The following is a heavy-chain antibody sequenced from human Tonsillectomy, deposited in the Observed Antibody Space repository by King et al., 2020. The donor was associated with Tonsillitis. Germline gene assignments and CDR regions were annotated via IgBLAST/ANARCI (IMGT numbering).Heavy chain of an antibody. CDR1: GASISSGGYS. V-gene: IGHV4-30-2*01. CDR3: DGGGYSYRLGAFDI. CDR2: IYQSGST. D-gene: IGHD5-18*01. Sequence: QLQESGSRLVRPSQTLSLTCAVSGASISSGGYSWSWIRQPPGKGLEWIGHIYQSGSTYYNPSLKSRVTISVDRPTNHFYMNLSSVTAADTAVYYCDGGGYSYRLGAFDIWGQGTVVTVSS. J-gene: IGHJ3*02.